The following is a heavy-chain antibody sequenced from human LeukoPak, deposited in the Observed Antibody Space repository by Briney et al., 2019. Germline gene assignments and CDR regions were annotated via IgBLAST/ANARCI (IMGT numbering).Heavy chain of an antibody. Sequence: PGGSLRLSCVVSVFRFSDYYMCWIRQTPGDGRELISYISGSVDAIYYTDSVKGRFTISRDNAKNSLYMQLDNLSAEDTAFYYCASLYDSTGFCFDYWGPGAMVTV. V-gene: IGHV3-11*01. D-gene: IGHD3-22*01. CDR2: ISGSVDAI. CDR1: VFRFSDYY. CDR3: ASLYDSTGFCFDY. J-gene: IGHJ4*02.